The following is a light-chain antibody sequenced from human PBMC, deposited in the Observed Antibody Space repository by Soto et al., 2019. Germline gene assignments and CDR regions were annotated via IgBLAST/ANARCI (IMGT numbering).Light chain of an antibody. CDR2: DVS. CDR3: TAYSGSSTHV. V-gene: IGLV2-14*01. CDR1: SSDVGGYNY. J-gene: IGLJ1*01. Sequence: QSALTQPASVSGSPGQSITISCTGTSSDVGGYNYVSWYQQHPGKAPKLMIYDVSNLPSGASNRFSGSKSGNTAYLTISGLQAEDEADYSCTAYSGSSTHVFRTGTNDTV.